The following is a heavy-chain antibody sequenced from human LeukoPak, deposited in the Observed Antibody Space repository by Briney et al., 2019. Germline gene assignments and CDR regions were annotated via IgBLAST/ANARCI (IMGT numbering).Heavy chain of an antibody. J-gene: IGHJ5*02. CDR1: GFTFSNYW. V-gene: IGHV3-7*01. CDR3: VRGGGWFDP. CDR2: IKSDGSEK. Sequence: GRSLRLSCAASGFTFSNYWKPWVRQAPGRGLEWVANIKSDGSEKYYVDSLQGRFTISTDNAKNSLYLQMKSLRAEDTAVYYCVRGGGWFDPGGWGNVATV. D-gene: IGHD2-15*01.